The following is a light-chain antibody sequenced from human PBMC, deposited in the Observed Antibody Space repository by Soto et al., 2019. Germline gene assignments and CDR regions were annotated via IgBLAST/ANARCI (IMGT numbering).Light chain of an antibody. CDR3: ETWDSNTRVV. CDR1: SGHSSYI. J-gene: IGLJ2*01. V-gene: IGLV4-60*02. CDR2: LEGSGSY. Sequence: QSVLTQSSSASASLGSSVKLTCTLSSGHSSYIIAWHQQQPGKAPRYLMKLEGSGSYNKGSGVPDRFSCSSSGADRYLTISHLQFEDEADYYSETWDSNTRVVFGGGTKVTVL.